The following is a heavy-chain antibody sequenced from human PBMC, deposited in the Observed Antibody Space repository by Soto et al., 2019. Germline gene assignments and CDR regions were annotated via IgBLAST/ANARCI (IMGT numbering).Heavy chain of an antibody. D-gene: IGHD3-10*01. CDR1: GGSISSGGYS. V-gene: IGHV4-30-2*01. CDR2: IYHSGST. CDR3: ARAGMVRGVITEIDY. Sequence: PSETLSLTCAVSGGSISSGGYSWSWIRKPPGKGLEWIGYIYHSGSTYYNPSLKSRVTISVDRSKNQFSLKLSSVTAADTAVYYCARAGMVRGVITEIDYWGQGTLVTVSS. J-gene: IGHJ4*02.